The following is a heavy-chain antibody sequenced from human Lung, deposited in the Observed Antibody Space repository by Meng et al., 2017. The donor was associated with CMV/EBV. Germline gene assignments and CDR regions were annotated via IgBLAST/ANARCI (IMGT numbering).Heavy chain of an antibody. CDR2: ISSSGSTI. Sequence: SXKISXAASGFTFSSYEMNWVRQAPGKGLEWVSYISSSGSTIYYADSVKGRFTISRDNAKNSLYLQMNSLRAEDTAVYHCARGQYQPELAFDPWGQGTLVTFSS. V-gene: IGHV3-48*03. D-gene: IGHD2-2*01. J-gene: IGHJ5*02. CDR3: ARGQYQPELAFDP. CDR1: GFTFSSYE.